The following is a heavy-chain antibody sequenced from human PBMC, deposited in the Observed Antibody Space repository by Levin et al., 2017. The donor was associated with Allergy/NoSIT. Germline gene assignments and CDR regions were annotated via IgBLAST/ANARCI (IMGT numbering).Heavy chain of an antibody. J-gene: IGHJ4*02. Sequence: GGSLRLSCAASGFTFSSYAMSWVRQAPGKGLEWVSAISGSGGSTYYADSVKGRFTISRDNSKNTLYLQMNSLRAEDTAVYYCAKGRGYCGGDCYSPFDYWGQGTLVTVSS. CDR1: GFTFSSYA. D-gene: IGHD2-21*02. CDR2: ISGSGGST. V-gene: IGHV3-23*01. CDR3: AKGRGYCGGDCYSPFDY.